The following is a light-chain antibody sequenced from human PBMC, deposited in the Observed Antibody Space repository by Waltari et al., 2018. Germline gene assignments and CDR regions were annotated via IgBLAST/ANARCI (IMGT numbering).Light chain of an antibody. Sequence: SVSGAPGQRVTISCTGSSSNIGAGYAVHWYQQLPGTAPKLLIYGNNNRPSGVPDRFSGSKSGTSASLAITGLQAEDEADYYCQSYGSDWVFGGGTKLTVL. J-gene: IGLJ3*02. CDR1: SSNIGAGYA. CDR3: QSYGSDWV. V-gene: IGLV1-40*01. CDR2: GNN.